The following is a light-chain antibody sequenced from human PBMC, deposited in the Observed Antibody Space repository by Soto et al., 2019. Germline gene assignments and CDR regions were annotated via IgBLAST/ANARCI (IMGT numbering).Light chain of an antibody. J-gene: IGKJ2*01. CDR3: QQYGSSPYT. CDR2: DTS. Sequence: EIVLTQSPGTLSLSPGERATLSCRASQSLSNSFIAWYQQKPGQAPRLLIYDTSSRATGIPDRFSGSGSGTDFTLTISRLEPEDFAVYYCQQYGSSPYTFGLGTKLEIK. V-gene: IGKV3-20*01. CDR1: QSLSNSF.